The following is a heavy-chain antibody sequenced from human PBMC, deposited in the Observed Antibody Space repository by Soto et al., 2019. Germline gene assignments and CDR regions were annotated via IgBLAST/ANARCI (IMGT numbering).Heavy chain of an antibody. D-gene: IGHD3-10*01. Sequence: LSLTCTVSGGSISSYYWSWIRQPPGKGLEWIGYIYYSGSTNYNPSLKSRVTISVDTSKNQFSLKLSSVTAADTAVYYCARVWGGAFNIWGQGTMVTVSS. J-gene: IGHJ3*02. V-gene: IGHV4-59*01. CDR2: IYYSGST. CDR1: GGSISSYY. CDR3: ARVWGGAFNI.